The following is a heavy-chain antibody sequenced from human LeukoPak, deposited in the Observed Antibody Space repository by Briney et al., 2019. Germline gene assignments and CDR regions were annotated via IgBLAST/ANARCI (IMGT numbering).Heavy chain of an antibody. D-gene: IGHD2-8*01. CDR3: ARYYDAFDI. Sequence: SETLSLTCTVSGGSINSYYWSWTRQPPGMGLEWIGYIYYSASTNYNPSLKSRVTISVDTSKNQFSLRLSSVTAADTAVYYCARYYDAFDIWGQGTMVTVSS. J-gene: IGHJ3*02. CDR2: IYYSAST. V-gene: IGHV4-59*08. CDR1: GGSINSYY.